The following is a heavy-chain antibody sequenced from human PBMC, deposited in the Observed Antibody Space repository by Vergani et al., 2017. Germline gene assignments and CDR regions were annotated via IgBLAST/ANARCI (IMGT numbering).Heavy chain of an antibody. CDR2: ISGSGGST. V-gene: IGHV3-23*01. CDR3: AKVGGMYGSGSYLPPYFDY. D-gene: IGHD3-10*01. Sequence: EVQLLESGGGLVQPGGSLRLSCAASGFTFSSYAMSWVRQAPGKGLEWVSAISGSGGSTYYADSVKGRFTISRDNSKNTLYLQMNSLRAEDTAVYDCAKVGGMYGSGSYLPPYFDYWGQGTLVTVSS. CDR1: GFTFSSYA. J-gene: IGHJ4*02.